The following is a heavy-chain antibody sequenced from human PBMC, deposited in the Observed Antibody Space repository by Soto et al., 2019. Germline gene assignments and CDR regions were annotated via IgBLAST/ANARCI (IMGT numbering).Heavy chain of an antibody. CDR1: GFSFSDYY. D-gene: IGHD3-3*01. CDR2: ISSGGSTI. J-gene: IGHJ4*02. CDR3: ARSGITIYAYFDY. Sequence: GGSLRLSCAASGFSFSDYYLTWIRQAPGKGLEWVSYISSGGSTIHYADSVKGQFTISRDNAENSLYLQMNSLRVEDTAVYYCARSGITIYAYFDYWGQGTLVTVSS. V-gene: IGHV3-11*01.